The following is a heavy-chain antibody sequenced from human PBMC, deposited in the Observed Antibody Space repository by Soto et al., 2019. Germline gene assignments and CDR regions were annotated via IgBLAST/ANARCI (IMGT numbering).Heavy chain of an antibody. CDR1: GFTFSSYG. V-gene: IGHV3-30*18. J-gene: IGHJ3*02. Sequence: QVQLVESGGGVVQPGRSLRLSCAASGFTFSSYGMHWVRQAPGKGLEWVAVISYDGSNKYYADSVKGRFTISRDNSKNTLYLQMNSLRAEDTAVYYCAKSDDAFDIWGQGTMVTFSS. CDR3: AKSDDAFDI. CDR2: ISYDGSNK.